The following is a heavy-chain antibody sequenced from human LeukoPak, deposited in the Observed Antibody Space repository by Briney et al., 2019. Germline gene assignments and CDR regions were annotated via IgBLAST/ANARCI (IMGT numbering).Heavy chain of an antibody. CDR1: GFTFDDYA. Sequence: GRSLRLSCAASGFTFDDYAMHWVRQIPGKGLEWVSSISSGSSYIYYTDSVKGRFTISRDNAKNSLYLQVNSLRAEDTAVYYCARDRAREIDYWGQGTLVTVSS. V-gene: IGHV3-21*01. CDR2: ISSGSSYI. J-gene: IGHJ4*02. CDR3: ARDRAREIDY.